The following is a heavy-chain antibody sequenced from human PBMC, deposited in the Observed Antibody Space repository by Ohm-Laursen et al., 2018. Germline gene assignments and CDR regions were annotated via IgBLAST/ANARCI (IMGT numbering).Heavy chain of an antibody. CDR1: GGTFSSYA. Sequence: SVKVSCKASGGTFSSYAISWVRQAPGQGLEWMGGIIPIFGTANYAQKFQGRVTITADKSTSTAYMELSSLRSEDTAVYYCARERDDFGVVQPRHYYFDYWGRGTLVTVSS. CDR3: ARERDDFGVVQPRHYYFDY. V-gene: IGHV1-69*06. J-gene: IGHJ4*02. D-gene: IGHD3-3*01. CDR2: IIPIFGTA.